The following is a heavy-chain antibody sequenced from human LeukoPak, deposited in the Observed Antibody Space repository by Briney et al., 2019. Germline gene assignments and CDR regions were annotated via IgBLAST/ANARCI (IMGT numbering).Heavy chain of an antibody. CDR3: ARGRDGYIRDFDS. Sequence: KASETLSLTCNVSGGSISSYYWSWIRQPPGKGLEWIAYVYASGETDYNPSLKSRVTISVDTSKNQFSLKLSSVTAADTAVYYCARGRDGYIRDFDSWSQGTLVTVSS. J-gene: IGHJ4*02. V-gene: IGHV4-59*01. CDR1: GGSISSYY. D-gene: IGHD5-24*01. CDR2: VYASGET.